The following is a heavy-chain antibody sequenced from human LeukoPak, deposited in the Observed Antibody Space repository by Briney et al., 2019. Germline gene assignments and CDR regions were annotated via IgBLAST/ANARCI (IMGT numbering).Heavy chain of an antibody. J-gene: IGHJ4*02. CDR3: VKSDCVSDGCKLLSY. CDR1: GFTFSSYG. D-gene: IGHD3-10*01. Sequence: GRSLRLSCAASGFTFSSYGMHWVRQAPGKGLEWVAVISYDGSNKYYADSVKGRFTISRDNSKNTVSLQINSLRVDDTAVYYCVKSDCVSDGCKLLSYWGQGTLVSASS. CDR2: ISYDGSNK. V-gene: IGHV3-30*18.